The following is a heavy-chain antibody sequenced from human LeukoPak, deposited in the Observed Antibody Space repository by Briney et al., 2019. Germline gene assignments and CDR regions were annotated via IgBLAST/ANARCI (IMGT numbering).Heavy chain of an antibody. V-gene: IGHV3-30*18. CDR3: ANYGVNNWNDEAMDV. J-gene: IGHJ6*03. CDR2: ISYDGSNK. CDR1: GFTFSSYG. Sequence: GGSLRLSCAASGFTFSSYGMHWVRQAPGKGLEWVAIISYDGSNKYYADSVKGRFTISRDNSKNTLYLQMNSLRAEDTAVYYCANYGVNNWNDEAMDVWGKGTTVTVSS. D-gene: IGHD1-1*01.